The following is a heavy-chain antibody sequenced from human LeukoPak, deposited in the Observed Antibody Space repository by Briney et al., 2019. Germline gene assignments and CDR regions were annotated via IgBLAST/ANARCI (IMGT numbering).Heavy chain of an antibody. J-gene: IGHJ4*02. Sequence: ASVKVSCKASAYTFTGYYMHWVRQAPGQGLEWMGWIYPNSGGTNYAQKFQGRVTMSRDTSISTAYMELSRLRSDDTAVYYCARGLRGSPAFDYWGQGTLVTVSS. CDR2: IYPNSGGT. V-gene: IGHV1-2*02. CDR3: ARGLRGSPAFDY. D-gene: IGHD2-2*01. CDR1: AYTFTGYY.